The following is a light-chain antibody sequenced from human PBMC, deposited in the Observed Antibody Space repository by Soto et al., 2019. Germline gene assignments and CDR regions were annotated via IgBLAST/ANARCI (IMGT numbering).Light chain of an antibody. CDR1: SSYVWSYNL. J-gene: IGLJ1*01. CDR3: CSYAGSSTYV. V-gene: IGLV2-23*02. CDR2: EVS. Sequence: QFALTQPASVSGSPGQSITISCTGTSSYVWSYNLVSWYQQHPGKAPKLMIYEVSKRPSGVSNRFSGSKSGNTASLTISGLQAEDEADYYCCSYAGSSTYVFGTGTKVTVL.